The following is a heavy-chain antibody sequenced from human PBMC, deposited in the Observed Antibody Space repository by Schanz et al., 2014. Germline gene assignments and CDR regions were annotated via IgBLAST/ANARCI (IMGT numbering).Heavy chain of an antibody. CDR1: GYTFTSYG. V-gene: IGHV1-18*01. CDR3: ARDRRRYCSTASCLHDNWFDP. Sequence: QVQLVQSGGEVKTPGASVKVSCKASGYTFTSYGINWVRQAPGQGLEWMGWISAYNGNTNYAQKLQGRVTMTTDTSTGTAYMELRSLRSDDTAVYYCARDRRRYCSTASCLHDNWFDPWGQGTLVIVSS. CDR2: ISAYNGNT. J-gene: IGHJ5*02. D-gene: IGHD2-2*01.